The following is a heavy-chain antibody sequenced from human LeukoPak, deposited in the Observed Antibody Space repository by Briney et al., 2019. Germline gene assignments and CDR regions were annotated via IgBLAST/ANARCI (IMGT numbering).Heavy chain of an antibody. Sequence: GASVKVSRKASGYTFTDYYIHWVRQAPGQGLEWMGWISPNSGGTYYAQNFQDRVTMTRDTSITTAYMELSRLRSDDTAVYYCARDLADPSGYHLHPLTYWGQGTLVTVSS. CDR2: ISPNSGGT. D-gene: IGHD3-22*01. J-gene: IGHJ4*02. CDR3: ARDLADPSGYHLHPLTY. CDR1: GYTFTDYY. V-gene: IGHV1-2*02.